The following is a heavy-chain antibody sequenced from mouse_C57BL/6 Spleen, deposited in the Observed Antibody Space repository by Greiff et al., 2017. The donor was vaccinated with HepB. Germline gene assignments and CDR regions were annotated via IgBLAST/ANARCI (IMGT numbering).Heavy chain of an antibody. Sequence: QVQLQQPGAELVKPGASVKLSCKASGYTFTSYWMPWVKQRPGRGLEWIGRLYPNSGGTKYNEKFKSKATLTVDKPSSTAYMQLSSLTSEDSAVYYCARSGPDYYGSTYYFDYWGQGTILTVSS. V-gene: IGHV1-72*01. J-gene: IGHJ2*01. CDR2: LYPNSGGT. CDR1: GYTFTSYW. CDR3: ARSGPDYYGSTYYFDY. D-gene: IGHD1-1*01.